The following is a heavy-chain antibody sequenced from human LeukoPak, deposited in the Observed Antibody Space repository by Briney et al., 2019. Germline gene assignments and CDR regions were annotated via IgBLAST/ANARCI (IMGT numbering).Heavy chain of an antibody. CDR1: GFTFSSYA. V-gene: IGHV3-30*04. J-gene: IGHJ4*02. CDR2: ISYDGSNK. CDR3: ARDPFGY. Sequence: GGSLRLSCAAPGFTFSSYAMHWVRQAPGKGLEWVAAISYDGSNKYYADSVKGRFTISRDNSKTTLYLQMNSLRAEDTAVYYCARDPFGYWGQGTLVTVSS.